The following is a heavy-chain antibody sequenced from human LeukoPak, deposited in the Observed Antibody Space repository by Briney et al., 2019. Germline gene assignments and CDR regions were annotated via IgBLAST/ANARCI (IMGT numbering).Heavy chain of an antibody. CDR3: ARARGYCSSTSCYDVWFDP. D-gene: IGHD2-2*01. J-gene: IGHJ5*02. CDR2: IYHSGST. V-gene: IGHV4-39*07. Sequence: PSETLSLTCTVSGGSISSSGYYWGWIRQPPGKGLEWIGEIYHSGSTNYNPSLKSRVTISVDTSKNQFSLKLSSVTAADTAVYYCARARGYCSSTSCYDVWFDPWGQGTLVTVSS. CDR1: GGSISSSGYY.